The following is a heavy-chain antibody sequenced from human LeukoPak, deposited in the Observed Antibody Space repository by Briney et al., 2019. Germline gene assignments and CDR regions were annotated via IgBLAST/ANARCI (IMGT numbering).Heavy chain of an antibody. V-gene: IGHV1-69*05. Sequence: GASVKVSCKASGGTFSSYAISWVRQAPGQGLEWMGRIIPTFGTANYAQKFQGRVTITTDESTSTAYMELSSLRSEDTAVYYCARGDGVVTRYYFDYWGQGTLVTVSS. J-gene: IGHJ4*02. CDR1: GGTFSSYA. CDR2: IIPTFGTA. D-gene: IGHD3-3*01. CDR3: ARGDGVVTRYYFDY.